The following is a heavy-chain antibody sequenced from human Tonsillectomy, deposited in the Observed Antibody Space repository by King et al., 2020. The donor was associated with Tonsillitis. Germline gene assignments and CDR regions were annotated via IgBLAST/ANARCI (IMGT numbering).Heavy chain of an antibody. CDR3: AREGGSSGREFDY. Sequence: VQLVESGGGVVQPGRSLRLSCAASGFTFSSYGMHWVRQAPGKGVEWVAVIWCDGRNKYYADSVKGRFTISRDNSKNTLFLQMNSLRAEDTAVYYCAREGGSSGREFDYWGQGTLVTVSS. V-gene: IGHV3-33*01. CDR2: IWCDGRNK. D-gene: IGHD6-19*01. J-gene: IGHJ4*02. CDR1: GFTFSSYG.